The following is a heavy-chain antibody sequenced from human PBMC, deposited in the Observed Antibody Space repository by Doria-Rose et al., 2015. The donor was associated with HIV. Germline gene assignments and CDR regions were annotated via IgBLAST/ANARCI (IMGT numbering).Heavy chain of an antibody. J-gene: IGHJ4*02. D-gene: IGHD6-13*01. CDR3: ARIKSSRWYHKYYFDF. CDR2: IFSDDER. Sequence: QITLKESGPVPVKPTETLTLTCTVSGVSLSSPGMGVSWIRQPPGKALEWLANIFSDDERSYKTSLKRRLTISRGTSKSQVVLTMTDMDPVDTATYYCARIKSSRWYHKYYFDFWGQGTLVIVSA. V-gene: IGHV2-26*01. CDR1: GVSLSSPGMG.